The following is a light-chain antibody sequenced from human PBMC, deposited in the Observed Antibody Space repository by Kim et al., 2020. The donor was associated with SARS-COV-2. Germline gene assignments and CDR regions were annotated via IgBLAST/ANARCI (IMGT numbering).Light chain of an antibody. V-gene: IGLV10-54*01. Sequence: QPATLTCTGNSNNVGFQGAAWLQQRQGHPPKVLSDRNNNRPTGISERFSASRSGNTASLTITGLQPEDEADYYCSAWDRSLNAVVFGGGTKLTVL. CDR1: SNNVGFQG. CDR2: RNN. CDR3: SAWDRSLNAVV. J-gene: IGLJ2*01.